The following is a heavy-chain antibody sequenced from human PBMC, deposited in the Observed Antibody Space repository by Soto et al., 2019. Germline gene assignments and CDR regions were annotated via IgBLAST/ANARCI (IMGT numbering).Heavy chain of an antibody. V-gene: IGHV1-18*01. D-gene: IGHD6-13*01. Sequence: AASVKVSCKASGYTFTSYGISWVRQAPGQGLEWMGWISAYNGDTSYAQKLQGRVTMTTDTSTSTAYMELRSLRSDDTAVYYCASHKVSSGYPNWFDPWGQGTLVTVSS. CDR1: GYTFTSYG. CDR2: ISAYNGDT. J-gene: IGHJ5*02. CDR3: ASHKVSSGYPNWFDP.